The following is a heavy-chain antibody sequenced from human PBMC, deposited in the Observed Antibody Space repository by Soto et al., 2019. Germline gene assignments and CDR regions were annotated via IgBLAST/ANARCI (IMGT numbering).Heavy chain of an antibody. CDR3: ARSDYGSGSYYNPYYYYYGMDV. CDR2: INPSGGST. J-gene: IGHJ6*02. D-gene: IGHD3-10*01. CDR1: GYTFTSYY. Sequence: ASVKVSCKASGYTFTSYYMHWVRQAPGQGLEWMGIINPSGGSTSYAQKFQGRVTMTRDTSTSTVYMELSSLRSEDTAVYYCARSDYGSGSYYNPYYYYYGMDVWGQGTTVTVSS. V-gene: IGHV1-46*01.